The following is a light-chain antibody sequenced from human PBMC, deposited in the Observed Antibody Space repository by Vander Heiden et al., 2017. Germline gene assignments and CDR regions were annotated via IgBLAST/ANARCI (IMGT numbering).Light chain of an antibody. Sequence: DIQMTQSPSSLSASVGDRVTITCRASQGISHYLAWYQQKPRKVPKLLIYAASTLQSVVPSRFSSSGSGTDFTLTISSLQPEDVATYYCQKYNSAQALTFGGGTKVEIK. J-gene: IGKJ4*01. CDR1: QGISHY. V-gene: IGKV1-27*01. CDR3: QKYNSAQALT. CDR2: AAS.